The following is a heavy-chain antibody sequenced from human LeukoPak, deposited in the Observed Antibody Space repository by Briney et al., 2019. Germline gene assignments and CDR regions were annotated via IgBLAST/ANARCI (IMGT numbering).Heavy chain of an antibody. V-gene: IGHV1-24*01. CDR2: FDPEDGET. CDR3: ARDRLPSLAAPDAFDI. Sequence: ASVKVSCKVSGYTLTEFSMHWVRQAPGKGLEWMGGFDPEDGETIYAQKFQGRVTMTEDTSTDTAYMELSSLRAEDTAVYYCARDRLPSLAAPDAFDIWGQGTMVTVSS. D-gene: IGHD6-25*01. J-gene: IGHJ3*02. CDR1: GYTLTEFS.